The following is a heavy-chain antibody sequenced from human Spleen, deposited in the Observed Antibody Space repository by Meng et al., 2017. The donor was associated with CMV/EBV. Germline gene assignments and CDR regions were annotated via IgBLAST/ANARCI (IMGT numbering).Heavy chain of an antibody. CDR1: GFTFRNYA. D-gene: IGHD1-1*01. CDR3: ASGSLESCDF. Sequence: LSCAACGFTFRNYAMHWVRQAPGKGLEWVAVIPYDGSNKYYGDSVKGRFTISRDTSKNTLYLQMDSLRIEDTAMYYCASGSLESCDFWGQGTLVTVSS. V-gene: IGHV3-30*04. CDR2: IPYDGSNK. J-gene: IGHJ4*02.